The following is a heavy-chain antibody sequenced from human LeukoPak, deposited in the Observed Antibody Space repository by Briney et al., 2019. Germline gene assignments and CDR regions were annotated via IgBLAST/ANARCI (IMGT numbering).Heavy chain of an antibody. CDR2: ISAYNGNT. CDR1: GYTFTSYG. V-gene: IGHV1-18*01. J-gene: IGHJ4*02. Sequence: ASVKVSCKASGYTFTSYGISWVRQAPGQGLGWMGWISAYNGNTNYAQKLQGRVTMTTDTSTSTAYMELRSLRSDDTAVYYCARVGEYYDFWSGYYLPQDRFDYWGQGTLVTVSS. CDR3: ARVGEYYDFWSGYYLPQDRFDY. D-gene: IGHD3-3*01.